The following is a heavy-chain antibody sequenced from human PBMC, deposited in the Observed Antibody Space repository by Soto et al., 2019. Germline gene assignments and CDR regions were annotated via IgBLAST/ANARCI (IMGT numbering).Heavy chain of an antibody. V-gene: IGHV3-30*09. Sequence: QVQLVESGGGVVQPGRSLRLSCAASGFIFSDYAMHWVRQAPGKGLEWVAVISSGGDNKYYADSVRGRFAISRDDSKSTLYLQMNSLNPEDTAVYHCAKALNSTRCYGVEANFWGQGTLVTVSS. CDR1: GFIFSDYA. CDR2: ISSGGDNK. J-gene: IGHJ4*02. CDR3: AKALNSTRCYGVEANF. D-gene: IGHD6-13*01.